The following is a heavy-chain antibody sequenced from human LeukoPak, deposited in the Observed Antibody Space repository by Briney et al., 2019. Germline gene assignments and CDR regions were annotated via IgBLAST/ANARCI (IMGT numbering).Heavy chain of an antibody. CDR3: SKGRASGLVDRFDP. J-gene: IGHJ5*02. Sequence: GGSLRLSCAASGLTISNYAMMWVRQAPGKGLEWVSTLTGDGSTFYAASVRGRFTFFRDDSKSTLFLQMNSLAAEATAVYYCSKGRASGLVDRFDPWGQGTLVTVSS. CDR2: LTGDGST. CDR1: GLTISNYA. D-gene: IGHD6-13*01. V-gene: IGHV3-23*01.